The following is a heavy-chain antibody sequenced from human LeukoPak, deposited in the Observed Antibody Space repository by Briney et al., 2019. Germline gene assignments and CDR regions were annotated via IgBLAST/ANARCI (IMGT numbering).Heavy chain of an antibody. CDR2: MSGSGGKT. V-gene: IGHV3-23*01. Sequence: GGSLRLSCAASGFTFSNYAMTWVRQAPGKGLEWVSAMSGSGGKTYYADSVKVRFTISRDSSQNTLYLQMNNLRADDTAVYYCAKGKRVGAPCYFDSWGQGTLVTVSS. CDR1: GFTFSNYA. J-gene: IGHJ4*02. CDR3: AKGKRVGAPCYFDS. D-gene: IGHD1-26*01.